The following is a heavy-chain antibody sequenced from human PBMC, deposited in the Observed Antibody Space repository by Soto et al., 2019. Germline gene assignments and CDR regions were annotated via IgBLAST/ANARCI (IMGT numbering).Heavy chain of an antibody. CDR2: IYPGDSDT. D-gene: IGHD3-9*01. J-gene: IGHJ4*02. Sequence: PGESLKISCKGSGYSFTNYWIGWVRQMPGKGLEWMGIIYPGDSDTRYSPSFQGQVTISADKSISTAYLQWSSLKASDTTMYYCARLVGGFSGGYFDWLLDYYFDYWGQGTLVTVSS. CDR1: GYSFTNYW. CDR3: ARLVGGFSGGYFDWLLDYYFDY. V-gene: IGHV5-51*01.